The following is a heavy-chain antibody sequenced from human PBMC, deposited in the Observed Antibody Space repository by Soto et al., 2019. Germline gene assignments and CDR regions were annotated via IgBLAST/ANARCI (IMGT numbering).Heavy chain of an antibody. CDR3: ASETGTTLWHDAFDI. J-gene: IGHJ3*02. CDR2: IIPIFGTA. Sequence: SEKVSCKASGGTFSSYAISWVRQAPGQGLEWMGGIIPIFGTANYAQKFQGRVTITADESTNTAYMELSSLRSEDTAVYYCASETGTTLWHDAFDIWGQGTMVTVSS. CDR1: GGTFSSYA. D-gene: IGHD1-7*01. V-gene: IGHV1-69*13.